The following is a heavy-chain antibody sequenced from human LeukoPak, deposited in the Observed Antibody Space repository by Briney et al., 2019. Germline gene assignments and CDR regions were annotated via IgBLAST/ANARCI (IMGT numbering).Heavy chain of an antibody. V-gene: IGHV1-8*01. CDR2: MNPNSGNT. CDR3: ARGSSSSWYRHYYYGMDV. D-gene: IGHD6-13*01. Sequence: GSVKVSRKASGYTFTRYDINSVRQATGQGLEWMGWMNPNSGNTGYAQKLQGRVTMTRNTSISTAYMELSSLRAEDTAVYYCARGSSSSWYRHYYYGMDVWGQGTTVTVSS. J-gene: IGHJ6*02. CDR1: GYTFTRYD.